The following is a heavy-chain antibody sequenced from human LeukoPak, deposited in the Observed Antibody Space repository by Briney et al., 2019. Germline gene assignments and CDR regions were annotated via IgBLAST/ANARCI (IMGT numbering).Heavy chain of an antibody. D-gene: IGHD3-10*01. CDR2: ISGSGGST. V-gene: IGHV3-23*01. Sequence: PGGSLRLSCAASGFTFSSYGMSWVRQAPGKGLEWVSAISGSGGSTYYADSVKGRFTISRDNSKNTLYLQMNSLRAEDTAVYYCAKNGWHYYGSGSYYIWGDPAYFDYWGQGTLVTVSS. J-gene: IGHJ4*02. CDR3: AKNGWHYYGSGSYYIWGDPAYFDY. CDR1: GFTFSSYG.